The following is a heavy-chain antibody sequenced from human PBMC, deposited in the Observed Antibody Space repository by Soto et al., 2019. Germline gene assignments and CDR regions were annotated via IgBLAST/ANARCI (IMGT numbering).Heavy chain of an antibody. CDR2: IWYDGSYK. Sequence: QVQLVESGGGVVQPGRSLRLSCAASGFTFTTSGMHWVRQAPGKGLEWVAVIWYDGSYKYNTDSVKGRFTISRDNXXXXXXXXXXXXXXXXXAVXXXXXGXXXSGYFDFWGQGTLVTVSS. CDR3: XXGXXXSGYFDF. J-gene: IGHJ4*02. D-gene: IGHD6-13*01. CDR1: GFTFTTSG. V-gene: IGHV3-33*01.